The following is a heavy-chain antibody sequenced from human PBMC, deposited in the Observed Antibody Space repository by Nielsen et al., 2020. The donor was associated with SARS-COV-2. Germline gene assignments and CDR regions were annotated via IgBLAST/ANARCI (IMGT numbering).Heavy chain of an antibody. Sequence: GESLKISCAASGFTFSSYWMSWVRQAPGKGLEWVSAISGSGGSTYYADSVKGRFTISRDNSKNTLYLQMNSLRAEDTAVYYCVSYSSGWYPPPTYYYYGMDVWGQGTTVTVSS. CDR1: GFTFSSYW. CDR2: ISGSGGST. D-gene: IGHD6-19*01. J-gene: IGHJ6*02. V-gene: IGHV3-23*01. CDR3: VSYSSGWYPPPTYYYYGMDV.